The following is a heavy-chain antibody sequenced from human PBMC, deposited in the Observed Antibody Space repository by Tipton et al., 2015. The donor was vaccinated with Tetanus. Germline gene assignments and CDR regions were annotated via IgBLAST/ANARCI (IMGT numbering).Heavy chain of an antibody. CDR1: GLTFSSYA. J-gene: IGHJ4*02. CDR2: ISGSDGST. CDR3: AKDGCFSVGCLGSDY. D-gene: IGHD5/OR15-5a*01. V-gene: IGHV3-23*01. Sequence: SLRLSCVASGLTFSSYAMNWVRQAPGKGLEWVSGISGSDGSTYHADSVRGRFTISRDNSKNTLYLQMNSLRAEDTAVYYCAKDGCFSVGCLGSDYWGQGNLVTVSS.